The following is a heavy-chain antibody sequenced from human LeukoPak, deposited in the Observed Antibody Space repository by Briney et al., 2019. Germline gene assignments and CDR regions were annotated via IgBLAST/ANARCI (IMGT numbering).Heavy chain of an antibody. Sequence: GGSLRLSCAASGFTFINYGMHWVRQAPGKGLEWVAVISYDGTNKYYADSVKGRFTISRDNSKNTLHLQMNSLKTDDTAVYYCANYGDYQYFDYWGQGTPVTVS. V-gene: IGHV3-30*18. CDR2: ISYDGTNK. CDR3: ANYGDYQYFDY. J-gene: IGHJ4*02. D-gene: IGHD4-17*01. CDR1: GFTFINYG.